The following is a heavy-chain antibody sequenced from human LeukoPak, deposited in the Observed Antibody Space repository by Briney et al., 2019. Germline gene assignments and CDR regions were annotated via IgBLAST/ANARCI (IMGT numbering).Heavy chain of an antibody. D-gene: IGHD6-13*01. CDR2: IYTSGST. V-gene: IGHV4-61*02. J-gene: IGHJ5*02. CDR1: GGSISSGSYY. CDR3: ARDRAAAGIFGTFDP. Sequence: NPSETLSLTCTVSGGSISSGSYYWSWIRQPAGKGLEWIGRIYTSGSTNYNPSLKSRVTISVDTSKNQFSLKLSSVTAADTAVYYCARDRAAAGIFGTFDPWGQGTLVTVSS.